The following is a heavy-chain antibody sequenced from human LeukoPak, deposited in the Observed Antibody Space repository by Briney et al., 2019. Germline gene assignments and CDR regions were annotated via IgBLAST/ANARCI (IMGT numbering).Heavy chain of an antibody. J-gene: IGHJ4*02. CDR3: AKTSQYAYYFDY. CDR2: ISGSGGST. V-gene: IGHV3-23*01. Sequence: GESLRLSCAASGFTFSTNAMSWVRQAPGKGLEWVSAISGSGGSTYYADSVKGRYTISRDNSKSTLYLQMNSLRAEDTAVYYCAKTSQYAYYFDYWGQGTLVTVSS. CDR1: GFTFSTNA.